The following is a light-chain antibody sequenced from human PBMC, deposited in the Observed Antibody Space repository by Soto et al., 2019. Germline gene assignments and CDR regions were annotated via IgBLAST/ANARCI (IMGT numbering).Light chain of an antibody. V-gene: IGKV1-5*01. CDR1: RGINRW. CDR3: QQYNSYSRT. J-gene: IGKJ1*01. CDR2: DAS. Sequence: DIQMTQSPSTLSASLGDRVTITCRASRGINRWLAWYQQKPGKAPKLLICDASTLESGVPSRFSGSGSGTEFTLTISSLQPDDFATYYCQQYNSYSRTLGQGTKVDTK.